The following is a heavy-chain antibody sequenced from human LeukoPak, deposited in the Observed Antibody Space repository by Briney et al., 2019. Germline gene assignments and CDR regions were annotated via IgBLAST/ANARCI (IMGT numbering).Heavy chain of an antibody. Sequence: GGSLRLSCAASGFTFSDYYMSWIRQAPGKGLEWVSYISSSGSTIYYADSVKGRFTISRDNAKNSLFLQMNSLKAEDTAVYYCARAPLVSSYYDSSTYKTPASNWFDPWGQGTLVTVSS. D-gene: IGHD3-22*01. CDR3: ARAPLVSSYYDSSTYKTPASNWFDP. J-gene: IGHJ5*02. V-gene: IGHV3-11*01. CDR2: ISSSGSTI. CDR1: GFTFSDYY.